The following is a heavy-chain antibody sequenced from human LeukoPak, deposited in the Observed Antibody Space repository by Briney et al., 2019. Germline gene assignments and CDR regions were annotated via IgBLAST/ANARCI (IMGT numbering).Heavy chain of an antibody. Sequence: ASVKVSCKASGGTFSSYAISWVRQAPGQGLEWMGGIIPIFGTANYAQKFQGRVTITADESTSTAYMELSSLRSEDTAVYYCARWSTDDFWSGYSYFDYWGQGTLVTVSS. D-gene: IGHD3-3*01. J-gene: IGHJ4*02. CDR3: ARWSTDDFWSGYSYFDY. V-gene: IGHV1-69*01. CDR2: IIPIFGTA. CDR1: GGTFSSYA.